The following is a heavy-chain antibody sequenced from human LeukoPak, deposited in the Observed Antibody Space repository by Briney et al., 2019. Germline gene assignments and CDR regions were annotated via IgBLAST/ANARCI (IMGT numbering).Heavy chain of an antibody. CDR3: AAGDTAMVKAVGGY. CDR2: IVVGSGNT. CDR1: GFTFTSSA. J-gene: IGHJ4*02. V-gene: IGHV1-58*01. Sequence: GASVKVSCKASGFTFTSSAVQWVRQARGQRLKWIGWIVVGSGNTNYAQKFQERVTITRDMSTSTAYMELSSLRSEDTAVYYCAAGDTAMVKAVGGYWGQGTLVTVSS. D-gene: IGHD5-18*01.